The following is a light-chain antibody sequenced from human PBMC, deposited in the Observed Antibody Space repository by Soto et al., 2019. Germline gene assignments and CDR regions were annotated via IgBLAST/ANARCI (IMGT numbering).Light chain of an antibody. CDR1: QSVRNN. Sequence: IVLTQSPDTLSLSPGERATLSCRASQSVRNNVAWYQQKPGQAPRLLIYDASNRDTGIPGRFSGSGSGTDFTLTISSLEPEDSAVYFCQQSINSLTFGGGTKVEIK. CDR2: DAS. CDR3: QQSINSLT. J-gene: IGKJ4*01. V-gene: IGKV3-11*01.